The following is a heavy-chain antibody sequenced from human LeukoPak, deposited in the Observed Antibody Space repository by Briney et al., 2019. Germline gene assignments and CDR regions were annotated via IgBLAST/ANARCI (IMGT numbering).Heavy chain of an antibody. Sequence: GGSLRLSCAASGFTVSSNYMSWVRQAPGKGLEWVSVIYSGGSTYYADSVKGRFTISRDNSKNTLYLQMNSLRAGDTAVYYCARAGLGVYSYGYDYWGQGTLVTVSS. CDR3: ARAGLGVYSYGYDY. D-gene: IGHD5-18*01. CDR2: IYSGGST. V-gene: IGHV3-66*01. J-gene: IGHJ4*02. CDR1: GFTVSSNY.